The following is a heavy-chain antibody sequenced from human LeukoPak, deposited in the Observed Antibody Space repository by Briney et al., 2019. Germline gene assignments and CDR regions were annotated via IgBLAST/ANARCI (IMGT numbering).Heavy chain of an antibody. D-gene: IGHD2-15*01. Sequence: GGSLRLSCAASGFTFSIYGMHWVRQAPGKGLEWVAVIWYDGSKKYYADPVKGRFTISRDNSKNTLYLQMNSLRAEDTAVYYCARYCSGGGCRLGYYYYGMDVWGQGTTVTVSS. V-gene: IGHV3-33*01. CDR3: ARYCSGGGCRLGYYYYGMDV. J-gene: IGHJ6*02. CDR2: IWYDGSKK. CDR1: GFTFSIYG.